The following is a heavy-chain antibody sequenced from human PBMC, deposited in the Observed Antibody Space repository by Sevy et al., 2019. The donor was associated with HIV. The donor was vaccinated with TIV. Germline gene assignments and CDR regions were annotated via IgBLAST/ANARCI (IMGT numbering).Heavy chain of an antibody. V-gene: IGHV4-59*08. J-gene: IGHJ4*01. Sequence: SETLSLTCTVTGGSISSSYWSWIRQPPGKGLEWIGNIFESGSTNYNPSLKSRVTISLDTSKSHYSLNLNSVTPADTAVYYCARHGAYGDYVPNDPPLDYWGRGILVTVSS. CDR1: GGSISSSY. D-gene: IGHD4-17*01. CDR2: IFESGST. CDR3: ARHGAYGDYVPNDPPLDY.